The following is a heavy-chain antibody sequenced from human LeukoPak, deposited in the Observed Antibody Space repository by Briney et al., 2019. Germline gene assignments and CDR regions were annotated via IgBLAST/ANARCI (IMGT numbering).Heavy chain of an antibody. CDR3: TKETPQMDV. J-gene: IGHJ6*04. CDR2: ISSTGNTV. V-gene: IGHV3-48*03. D-gene: IGHD2-15*01. Sequence: QPGGSLRLSCAASGFTFSSYEMNWVRQAPGQGLEWVAYISSTGNTVHYAGSVKGRFTISRDNAKNSLYLQMNRLRAEDTAVYYCTKETPQMDVWGRGTTVIVSS. CDR1: GFTFSSYE.